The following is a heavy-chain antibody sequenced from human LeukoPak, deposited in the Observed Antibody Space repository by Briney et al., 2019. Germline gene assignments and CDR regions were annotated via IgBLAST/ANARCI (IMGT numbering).Heavy chain of an antibody. CDR3: ARHVYSSGWGAFDI. CDR2: ISRSATYL. J-gene: IGHJ3*02. D-gene: IGHD6-19*01. Sequence: GGSLTLSCAASGFTFSGYSRNWLCHAPGKGLEWVSYISRSATYLYYADSLQGRFTVSRDDAKSSLYLQMNSLSAEDTAVYYCARHVYSSGWGAFDIWGQGTMVTVSS. CDR1: GFTFSGYS. V-gene: IGHV3-21*01.